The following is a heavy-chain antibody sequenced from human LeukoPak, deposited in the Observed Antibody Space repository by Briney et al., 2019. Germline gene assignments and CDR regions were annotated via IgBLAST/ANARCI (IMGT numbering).Heavy chain of an antibody. CDR3: ARGVPIAAAGTSFDY. CDR1: GYTFTSYG. J-gene: IGHJ4*02. V-gene: IGHV1-18*01. CDR2: IGAYNGNT. Sequence: ASVKISCKASGYTFTSYGISWVRQAPGQGLEWMGWIGAYNGNTNYAQKLQGRVTMTTDTSTSTAYMELRSLRSDDTAVYYCARGVPIAAAGTSFDYWGQGTLVTVSS. D-gene: IGHD6-13*01.